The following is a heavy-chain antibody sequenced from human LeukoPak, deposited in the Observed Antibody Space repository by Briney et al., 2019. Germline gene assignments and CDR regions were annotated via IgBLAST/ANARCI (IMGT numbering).Heavy chain of an antibody. CDR3: ARGIAEYYYDSSGYYPYYFDY. CDR2: IYTSGST. J-gene: IGHJ4*02. Sequence: SETLSLTCTVSGGSISSGSYYWSWIRQPAGKGLEWIGRIYTSGSTNYNPSLKSRVTISVDTSKNQFSLKLSSVTAADTAVYYCARGIAEYYYDSSGYYPYYFDYWGQGTLVTVSS. CDR1: GGSISSGSYY. V-gene: IGHV4-61*02. D-gene: IGHD3-22*01.